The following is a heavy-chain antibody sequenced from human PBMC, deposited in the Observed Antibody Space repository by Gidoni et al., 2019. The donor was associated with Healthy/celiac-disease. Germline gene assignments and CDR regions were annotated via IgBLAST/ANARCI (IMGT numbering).Heavy chain of an antibody. Sequence: QVQLVESGGGVVQPGRSLRLSSAASGFTFSSYAMHWVRQAPGKGLEWVAVISYDGSNKYYADSVKGRFTISRDNSKNTLYLQMNSLRAEDTAVYYCARGTSGDAFDIWGQGTMVTVSS. J-gene: IGHJ3*02. D-gene: IGHD1-1*01. V-gene: IGHV3-30-3*01. CDR3: ARGTSGDAFDI. CDR1: GFTFSSYA. CDR2: ISYDGSNK.